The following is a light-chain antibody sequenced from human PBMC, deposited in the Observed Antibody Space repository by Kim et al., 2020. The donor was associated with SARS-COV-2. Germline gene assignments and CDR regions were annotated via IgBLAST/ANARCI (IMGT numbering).Light chain of an antibody. CDR2: FDA. CDR1: NIGNRH. J-gene: IGLJ3*02. CDR3: QVWDTTTRRV. V-gene: IGLV3-21*04. Sequence: VAPGGTARLTGGGDNIGNRHVHWYQQKPGLAPVLVIYFDADRPAGISERFSGSNSGSTATLTISRAEAGDEADYYCQVWDTTTRRVFGAGTQLTVL.